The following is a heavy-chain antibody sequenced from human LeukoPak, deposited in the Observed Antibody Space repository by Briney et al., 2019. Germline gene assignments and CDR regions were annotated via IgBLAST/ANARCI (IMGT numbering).Heavy chain of an antibody. J-gene: IGHJ5*02. CDR3: ARESGYSGYVSGWFDP. Sequence: ASVKVSCKASGYTFTSYDVNWVRQATGQGLEWMGWVNPNSGHTGYAQKLQGRVTMTTDTSTSTAYMELRSLRSDDTAVYYCARESGYSGYVSGWFDPWGQGTLVTVSS. CDR1: GYTFTSYD. CDR2: VNPNSGHT. V-gene: IGHV1-8*01. D-gene: IGHD5-12*01.